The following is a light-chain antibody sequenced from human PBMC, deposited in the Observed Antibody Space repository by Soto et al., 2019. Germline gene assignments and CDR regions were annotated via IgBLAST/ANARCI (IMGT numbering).Light chain of an antibody. J-gene: IGKJ1*01. CDR3: QQYNSFPRT. V-gene: IGKV1-39*01. CDR1: QSISIY. CDR2: AAS. Sequence: DIPMTQSTSSLSASVGDRVTSTCRASQSISIYLNWYQQKPGKAPKLLIYAASSLQSGVPSRFSGSGSGTDFTLTISSLQPEDFATYYCQQYNSFPRTFGQGTKVDIK.